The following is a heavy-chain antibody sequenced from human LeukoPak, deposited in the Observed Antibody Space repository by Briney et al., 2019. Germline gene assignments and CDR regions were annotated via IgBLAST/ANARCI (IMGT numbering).Heavy chain of an antibody. D-gene: IGHD5-12*01. CDR1: GFTFISSV. V-gene: IGHV3-30-3*01. CDR3: SRDAPSTEVARRLAS. J-gene: IGHJ4*02. Sequence: GGSLRLSCAASGFTFISSVIHLVGQAPGKGLEWVAVISKDGSNKYYADSVKGRFTISRDNFKNTRFLQMNSRSDEDKAVYYCSRDAPSTEVARRLASWGQGTLVTASS. CDR2: ISKDGSNK.